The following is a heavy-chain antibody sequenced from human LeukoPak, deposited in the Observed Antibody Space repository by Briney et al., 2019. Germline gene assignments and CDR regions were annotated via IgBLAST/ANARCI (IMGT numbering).Heavy chain of an antibody. D-gene: IGHD2-2*01. Sequence: SQTLSLTCTVPGGSITSAGECWGWVRQPAGRGLEWIVCIYSSGSTNSNPSLKSRVTISVDSSKNQFSLKLSSVTAADTAVYYCARGYCTSTSCSENRYYFDSWGQGTLVTVSS. V-gene: IGHV4-61*02. CDR2: IYSSGST. CDR1: GGSITSAGEC. CDR3: ARGYCTSTSCSENRYYFDS. J-gene: IGHJ4*02.